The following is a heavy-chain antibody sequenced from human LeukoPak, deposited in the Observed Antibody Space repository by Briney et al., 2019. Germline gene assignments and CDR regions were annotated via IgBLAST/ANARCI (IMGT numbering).Heavy chain of an antibody. V-gene: IGHV4-34*01. Sequence: SETLSLTCAVYGGSFSGSYWSWIRQPPGKGLEWIGEINHSGSTNYNPSLKSRVTISVDTYKNQFSLKLSSVAAADTAMYYCARHGSSIIAVAGDYFDYWGQGTRVTVSS. CDR1: GGSFSGSY. CDR2: INHSGST. D-gene: IGHD6-19*01. CDR3: ARHGSSIIAVAGDYFDY. J-gene: IGHJ4*02.